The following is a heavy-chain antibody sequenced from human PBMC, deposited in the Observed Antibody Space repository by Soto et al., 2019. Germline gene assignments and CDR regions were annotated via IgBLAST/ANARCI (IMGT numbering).Heavy chain of an antibody. Sequence: SCKASGYTFTSYGISWVRQAPGQGLEWMGWISAYNGNTNYAQKLQGRVTMTTDTSTSTAYMELRSLRSDDTAVYYCARGVVVAATNYYYYMDVWGKGTTVTVSS. D-gene: IGHD2-15*01. CDR2: ISAYNGNT. J-gene: IGHJ6*03. CDR3: ARGVVVAATNYYYYMDV. CDR1: GYTFTSYG. V-gene: IGHV1-18*01.